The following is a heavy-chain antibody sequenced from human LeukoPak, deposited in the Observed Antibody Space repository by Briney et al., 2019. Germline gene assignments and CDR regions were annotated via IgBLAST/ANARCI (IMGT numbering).Heavy chain of an antibody. CDR3: ARHCSSGWDFDY. CDR2: IYYSGST. CDR1: GVSISSYY. J-gene: IGHJ4*02. V-gene: IGHV4-59*08. D-gene: IGHD6-19*01. Sequence: PSETLSLTCTVSGVSISSYYWSWIRQPPGKGLEWIGYIYYSGSTNYNPSLKSRVTISVDTSKNQFSLKLSSVTAADTAVYYCARHCSSGWDFDYWGQGTLVTVSS.